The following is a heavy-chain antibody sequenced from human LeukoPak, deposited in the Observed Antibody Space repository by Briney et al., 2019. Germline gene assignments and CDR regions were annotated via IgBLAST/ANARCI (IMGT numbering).Heavy chain of an antibody. CDR3: ARMRDVVVPAALDC. V-gene: IGHV4-30-4*08. CDR1: GGSISSGDYY. J-gene: IGHJ4*02. CDR2: IYYSGST. Sequence: SETLSLTCTVSGGSISSGDYYWSWIRQLLGKGLEWIGYIYYSGSTYYNPSLKSRVTISVGTSKNQFSLKLSSVTAADTAVYYCARMRDVVVPAALDCWGQGTLVTVSS. D-gene: IGHD2-2*01.